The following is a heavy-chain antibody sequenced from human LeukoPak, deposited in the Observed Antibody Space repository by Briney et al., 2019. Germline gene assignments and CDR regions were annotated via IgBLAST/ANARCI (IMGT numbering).Heavy chain of an antibody. V-gene: IGHV1-18*01. CDR2: ISAYNGNT. CDR1: GYTFTSYG. CDR3: AITHYYDSSGYFGY. D-gene: IGHD3-22*01. Sequence: ASVKVSCKASGYTFTSYGISWVRQAPGQGLEWMGWISAYNGNTNYAQKLQGRVTMTTDTSTSTAYMELRSLRSDDTAVYYCAITHYYDSSGYFGYWGQGTLVTVSS. J-gene: IGHJ4*02.